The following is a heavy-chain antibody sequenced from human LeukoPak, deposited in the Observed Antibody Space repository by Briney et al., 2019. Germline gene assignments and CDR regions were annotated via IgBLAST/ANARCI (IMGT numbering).Heavy chain of an antibody. J-gene: IGHJ4*02. V-gene: IGHV3-23*01. CDR3: AKDRGYSSGWYLYYFDY. CDR2: ISGSGGST. Sequence: GGSLRLSCAASGFTFSSYAMSWVRQAPEKGLEWVSAISGSGGSTYYADSVKGRFTISRDNSKNTLYLQMNSLRAEDTAVYYCAKDRGYSSGWYLYYFDYWGQGTLVTVSS. CDR1: GFTFSSYA. D-gene: IGHD6-19*01.